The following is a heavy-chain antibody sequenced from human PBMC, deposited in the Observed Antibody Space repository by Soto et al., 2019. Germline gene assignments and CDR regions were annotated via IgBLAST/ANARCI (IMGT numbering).Heavy chain of an antibody. J-gene: IGHJ3*02. D-gene: IGHD3-3*01. CDR3: ARQTYYDFWSGYLGDAFDI. CDR1: GFTFGSYA. Sequence: PGGSLRLSCAASGFTFGSYAMSWVRQAPGKGLEWVSTISRSGDTTYYADSVKGRFTVSRDNSKNALYLQLNSLRAEDTAVYYCARQTYYDFWSGYLGDAFDIWGQGTMVTVSS. V-gene: IGHV3-23*01. CDR2: ISRSGDTT.